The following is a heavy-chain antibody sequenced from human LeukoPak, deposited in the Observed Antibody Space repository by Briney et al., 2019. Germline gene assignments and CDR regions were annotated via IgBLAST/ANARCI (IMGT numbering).Heavy chain of an antibody. CDR1: GFTSSSYG. Sequence: GGSLRLSCAASGFTSSSYGMHWVRQAPGKGLEWVAVIWYDGSNKYYADSVKGRFTISRDNSKNTLYLQMNSLRAEDTAVYYCARDGTVVNFDYWGQGTLVTVSS. J-gene: IGHJ4*02. V-gene: IGHV3-33*01. CDR3: ARDGTVVNFDY. CDR2: IWYDGSNK. D-gene: IGHD4-23*01.